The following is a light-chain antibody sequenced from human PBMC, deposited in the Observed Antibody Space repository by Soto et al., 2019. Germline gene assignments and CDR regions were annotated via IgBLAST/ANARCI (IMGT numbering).Light chain of an antibody. CDR2: EVS. CDR1: SSDVGGYNY. Sequence: SALTQPASVSXXPGQSITISCTGTSSDVGGYNYVSWYQQHPGKAPKLMIYEVSNRPSGVSNRFSGSKSGNTASLTISGLQAEDEADYYCSSYTSSSTPVVFGGGTKLTVL. V-gene: IGLV2-14*01. J-gene: IGLJ2*01. CDR3: SSYTSSSTPVV.